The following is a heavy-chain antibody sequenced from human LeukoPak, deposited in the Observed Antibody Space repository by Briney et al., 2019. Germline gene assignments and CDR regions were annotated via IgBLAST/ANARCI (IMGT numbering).Heavy chain of an antibody. CDR1: GYTFTSYY. V-gene: IGHV1-46*01. Sequence: GASVKVSCKASGYTFTSYYMHWVRQAPGQGLEWMGIINPSGGSTSYAQKFQGRITMTRDTSTSTVYMELSSLRSEDTAVYYCARARYPEHAFDIWGQGTMVTVSS. J-gene: IGHJ3*02. CDR2: INPSGGST. D-gene: IGHD1-26*01. CDR3: ARARYPEHAFDI.